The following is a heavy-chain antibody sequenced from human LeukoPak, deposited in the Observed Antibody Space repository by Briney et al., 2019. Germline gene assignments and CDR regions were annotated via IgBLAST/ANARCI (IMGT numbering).Heavy chain of an antibody. CDR1: GDSISSYS. D-gene: IGHD3-3*01. Sequence: AETLSLTCIVSGDSISSYSWSWIRQPPGKGLEWIGYIYYSGSTNYNPSLKSRVTISVDTSKNQFSLKLSSVTAADTAVYYCARINPYYDFWSGYYHDYWGQGTLVTVSS. CDR3: ARINPYYDFWSGYYHDY. CDR2: IYYSGST. J-gene: IGHJ4*02. V-gene: IGHV4-59*01.